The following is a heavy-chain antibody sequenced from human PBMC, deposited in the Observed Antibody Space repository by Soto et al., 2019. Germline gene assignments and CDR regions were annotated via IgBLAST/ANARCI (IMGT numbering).Heavy chain of an antibody. D-gene: IGHD5-18*01. CDR2: IYPGDSDT. V-gene: IGHV5-51*01. J-gene: IGHJ4*02. CDR3: ARLLPLGKRGYSYGHGIDY. CDR1: GFTFNSYW. Sequence: PGESLKISCKGSGFTFNSYWIGWVRQMPGKGLEWMGIIYPGDSDTRVSPSFQGQVTISADKSISTAYLQWSSLKASDSAMYYCARLLPLGKRGYSYGHGIDYWGQGTLVTVSS.